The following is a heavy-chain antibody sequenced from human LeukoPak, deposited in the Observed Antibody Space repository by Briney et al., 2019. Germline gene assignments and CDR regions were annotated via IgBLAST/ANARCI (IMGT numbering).Heavy chain of an antibody. V-gene: IGHV3-53*05. CDR2: IYSGGST. Sequence: GGSLRLSCAASGFTVSSNYMSWVRQAPGKGLEWVSVIYSGGSTYYADSVKGRFTISRDNSKNTLYLQMNSLRAEDTAVYYCARDFQGYYDSSGYDYWGQGTLVTVSS. CDR1: GFTVSSNY. J-gene: IGHJ4*02. D-gene: IGHD3-22*01. CDR3: ARDFQGYYDSSGYDY.